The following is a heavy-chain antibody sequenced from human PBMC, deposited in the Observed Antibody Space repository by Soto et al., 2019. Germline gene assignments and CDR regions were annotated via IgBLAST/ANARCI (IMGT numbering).Heavy chain of an antibody. CDR2: TYYRSRWYN. CDR1: GDSVSSNSAA. V-gene: IGHV6-1*01. J-gene: IGHJ6*03. D-gene: IGHD1-7*01. Sequence: PSPTLSLTCAISGDSVSSNSAAWNWIRLSPSRGLEWLARTYYRSRWYNDYAVSVRSRITVNPDTSKNQFSLQLISVTPEDTAVYYCAGTTSHQWYYMDVWGKGTTVTVSS. CDR3: AGTTSHQWYYMDV.